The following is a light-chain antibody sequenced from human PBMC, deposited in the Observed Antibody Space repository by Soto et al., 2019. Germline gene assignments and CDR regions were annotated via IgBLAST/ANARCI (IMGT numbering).Light chain of an antibody. J-gene: IGKJ5*01. CDR3: QQANSSTIT. V-gene: IGKV1-12*01. CDR1: QGISSW. CDR2: AAS. Sequence: DIHMTQSPSSVSASVGDRFTITCRASQGISSWLDWYQQKQGKAPKLLIYAASSLQSGVPSRLSGSGYGTDLTLTISSMQNEDFETYYCQQANSSTITFGQGTRLEIK.